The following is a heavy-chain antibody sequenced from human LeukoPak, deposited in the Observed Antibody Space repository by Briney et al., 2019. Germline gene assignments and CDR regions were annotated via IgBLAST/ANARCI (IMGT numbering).Heavy chain of an antibody. CDR2: MNPNTGNT. J-gene: IGHJ5*02. V-gene: IGHV1-8*01. CDR1: GYTFSRYE. D-gene: IGHD2-15*01. CDR3: GRGHRFRGNCRGVTCWVWFDP. Sequence: ASVKVSCKASGYTFSRYEIHWVRQDTGQGLEWVGSMNPNTGNTAYAEKFQGRVTMTRDTSIDTAYMELSSLRSEDTAIYYCGRGHRFRGNCRGVTCWVWFDPWGQGTLVTVSS.